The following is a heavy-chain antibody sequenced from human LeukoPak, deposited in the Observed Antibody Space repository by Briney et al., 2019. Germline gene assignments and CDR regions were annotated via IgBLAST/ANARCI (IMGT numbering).Heavy chain of an antibody. Sequence: SVKVSCKASGNSISNYAVSWVRQAPGQGFEWMGGIIPIFGTADYAQKFQGRVTITADQSTSTTYMALSSLKPEDTAAYYCTTRACHAGGCSSSFYYYYGLHFWGQGTTVSVSS. CDR3: TTRACHAGGCSSSFYYYYGLHF. CDR1: GNSISNYA. D-gene: IGHD3-16*01. CDR2: IIPIFGTA. J-gene: IGHJ6*02. V-gene: IGHV1-69*13.